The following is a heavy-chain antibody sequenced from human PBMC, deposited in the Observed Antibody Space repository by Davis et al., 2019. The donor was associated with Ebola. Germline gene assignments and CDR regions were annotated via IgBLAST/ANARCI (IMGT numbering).Heavy chain of an antibody. CDR2: IILILHSA. J-gene: IGHJ6*04. Sequence: SVKVSCKASGGTFSSDGLSWLRQPPGQGLVWMGGIILILHSANYGQKFQGRVTITADESTSTAYMELSSLRSEDTAVYYCARATPSYSSTYGYYYGMDVWGRGTTVIVSS. CDR1: GGTFSSDG. V-gene: IGHV1-69*13. CDR3: ARATPSYSSTYGYYYGMDV. D-gene: IGHD6-13*01.